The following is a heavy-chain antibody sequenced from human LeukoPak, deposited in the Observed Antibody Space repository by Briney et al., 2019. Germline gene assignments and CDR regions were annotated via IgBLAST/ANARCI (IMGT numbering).Heavy chain of an antibody. D-gene: IGHD5-18*01. V-gene: IGHV3-33*06. J-gene: IGHJ6*02. Sequence: PGGSLRLSCAASGFTFSSYGMHWVRQAPGKGLEWVAVIWYDGSNKYYAYSVKGRFTISRDNSKNTLYLQMNSLRAEDTAVYYCAKTGPNTYGRIYYGMDVWGQGTTVTVSS. CDR2: IWYDGSNK. CDR3: AKTGPNTYGRIYYGMDV. CDR1: GFTFSSYG.